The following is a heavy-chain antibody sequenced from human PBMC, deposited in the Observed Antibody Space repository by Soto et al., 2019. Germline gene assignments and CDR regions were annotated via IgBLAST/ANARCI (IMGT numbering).Heavy chain of an antibody. CDR3: ARGYYYGSGRPTPGGMDV. CDR2: ISTYTGNT. CDR1: GYTFTNYD. D-gene: IGHD3-10*01. Sequence: QVHLVQSGAEVKKPGASVKVSCKASGYTFTNYDITWVRQAPGQGLEWMGWISTYTGNTNYAQKLLGRVTTTTDTTPSTAYMELRSRRSDDTAVYYCARGYYYGSGRPTPGGMDVWGQGTTVTVSS. V-gene: IGHV1-18*01. J-gene: IGHJ6*02.